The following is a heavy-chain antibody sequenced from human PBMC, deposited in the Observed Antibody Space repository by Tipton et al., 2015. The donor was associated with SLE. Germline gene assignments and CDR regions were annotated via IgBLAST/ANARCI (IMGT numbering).Heavy chain of an antibody. CDR1: GFTFSSYW. CDR3: AREDYGDNEVFDY. D-gene: IGHD4-17*01. V-gene: IGHV3-74*01. Sequence: GSLRLSCAASGFTFSSYWMHWVRQAPGKGLVWVSRINSDGSSTSYADSVKGRFTISRDNAKNTLYLQMNSLRAEDTAVYYCAREDYGDNEVFDYWGQGTLVTVSS. CDR2: INSDGSST. J-gene: IGHJ4*02.